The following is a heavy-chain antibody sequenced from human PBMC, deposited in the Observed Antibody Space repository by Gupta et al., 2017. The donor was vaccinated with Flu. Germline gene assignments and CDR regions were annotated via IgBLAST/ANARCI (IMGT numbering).Heavy chain of an antibody. CDR1: GDSVSSNSAA. J-gene: IGHJ4*02. CDR2: TYDRSRCNT. D-gene: IGHD5-12*01. V-gene: IGHV6-1*01. Sequence: QVYLQQSGPGLVKASQTLSLTCVISGDSVSSNSAAWNWIRHSPSRGLEWLGRTYDRSRCNTKYAVYVKSRITVNPDTSTKQVAMNAKSVQPGDTAVYDWARVSGYPHNWDYWGQGTRVTVSS. CDR3: ARVSGYPHNWDY.